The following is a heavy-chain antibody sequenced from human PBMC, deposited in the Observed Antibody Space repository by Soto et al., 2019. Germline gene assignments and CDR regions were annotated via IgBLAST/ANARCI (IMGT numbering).Heavy chain of an antibody. CDR1: GGTFSSYA. CDR3: ARGKNSYGHTNNYGMDV. J-gene: IGHJ6*02. V-gene: IGHV1-69*01. Sequence: QVQLVQSGAEVKKPGSSVKVSCKASGGTFSSYAISWVRQAPGLGLEWMGGIIPIFGTANYAQKFQGRVTITADESTSTAYMELSSLRSEDTAVYYCARGKNSYGHTNNYGMDVWGQGTTVTVSS. CDR2: IIPIFGTA. D-gene: IGHD5-18*01.